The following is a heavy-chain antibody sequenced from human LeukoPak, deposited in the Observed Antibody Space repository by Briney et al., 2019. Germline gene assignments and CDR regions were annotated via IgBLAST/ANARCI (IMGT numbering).Heavy chain of an antibody. D-gene: IGHD6-13*01. CDR2: IYYSGST. CDR1: GGSISRYY. V-gene: IGHV4-59*01. CDR3: ARVLLSINSSSWYFPFDI. Sequence: PSETLSLTCTVTGGSISRYYWSWLRQPPGKGLAGIGYIYYSGSTNYNPSLHSRVTISVDTSKNQFSLKLSSVTAADTAVYYCARVLLSINSSSWYFPFDIWGRETMVTVSS. J-gene: IGHJ3*02.